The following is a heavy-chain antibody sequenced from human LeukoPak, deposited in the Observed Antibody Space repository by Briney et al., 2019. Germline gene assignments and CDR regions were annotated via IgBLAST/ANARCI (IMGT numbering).Heavy chain of an antibody. J-gene: IGHJ4*02. CDR3: ARGSGPTVMRLSYCDY. V-gene: IGHV4-4*02. CDR2: IYHSGST. D-gene: IGHD4-11*01. Sequence: PSETLSLTCAVSGGSISSSNWWSWVRQPPGKGLEWIGEIYHSGSTYYNPSLKSRVTISLDTSMNQFSLKLTSLTAADTAVYYCARGSGPTVMRLSYCDYWGQGTLVTVSS. CDR1: GGSISSSNW.